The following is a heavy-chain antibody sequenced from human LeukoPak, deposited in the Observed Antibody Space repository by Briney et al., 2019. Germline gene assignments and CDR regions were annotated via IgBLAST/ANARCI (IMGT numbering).Heavy chain of an antibody. V-gene: IGHV1-18*01. Sequence: ASVKVSCKASGYTFTSYGISWVRQAPGQGLEWMGWISAYNGNTNYAQKLQGRVTMTRNTSISTAYMELSSLRSEDTAVYYCARGPPTDFDYWDQGTLVTVSS. CDR1: GYTFTSYG. CDR2: ISAYNGNT. J-gene: IGHJ4*02. CDR3: ARGPPTDFDY.